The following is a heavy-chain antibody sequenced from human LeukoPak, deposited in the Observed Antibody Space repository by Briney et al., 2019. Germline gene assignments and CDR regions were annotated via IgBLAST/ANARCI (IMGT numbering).Heavy chain of an antibody. J-gene: IGHJ1*01. V-gene: IGHV1-2*02. CDR3: ARSMAPSGSLYFQH. CDR1: GYTFTGYY. CDR2: INPNSGGT. Sequence: GASVKVSCKASGYTFTGYYMHWVRQAPGQGLEWMGWINPNSGGTNYAQKFQGRVTMTRDTSISAAYMELSRLRSDDTAVYYCARSMAPSGSLYFQHWGQGTLVTVSS. D-gene: IGHD6-13*01.